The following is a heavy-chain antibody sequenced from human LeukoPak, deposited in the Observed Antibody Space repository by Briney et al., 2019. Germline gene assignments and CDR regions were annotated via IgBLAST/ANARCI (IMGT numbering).Heavy chain of an antibody. CDR1: GFTFNSYS. CDR2: ISSSSSSI. V-gene: IGHV3-21*01. Sequence: GGSLRLSCAASGFTFNSYSMNWVRQAPGKGLEWVASISSSSSSIHYADSVKGRFTISRDDAKNSLYLQMNSLRAEDTAVYYCARDKTDSLDAFDIWGQGTMVTVSS. D-gene: IGHD1-14*01. J-gene: IGHJ3*02. CDR3: ARDKTDSLDAFDI.